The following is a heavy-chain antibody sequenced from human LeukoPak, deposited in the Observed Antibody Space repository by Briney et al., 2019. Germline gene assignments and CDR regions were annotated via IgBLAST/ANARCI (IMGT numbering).Heavy chain of an antibody. V-gene: IGHV3-30-3*01. CDR2: ISYDGSNK. CDR3: ARDLLGYSGYDWNRY. Sequence: GRSLRLSCAASGFTFSSYAMHWVRQAPGKGLEWVAVISYDGSNKYYADSVKGRFTISRDNSKNTLYLQMNSLRAEDTAVYYCARDLLGYSGYDWNRYWGQGTLVTVSS. CDR1: GFTFSSYA. D-gene: IGHD5-12*01. J-gene: IGHJ4*02.